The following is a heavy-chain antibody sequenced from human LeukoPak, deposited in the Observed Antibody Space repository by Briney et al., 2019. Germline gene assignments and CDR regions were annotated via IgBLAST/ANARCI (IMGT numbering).Heavy chain of an antibody. CDR1: GGSFSGYY. CDR2: IYYIGST. J-gene: IGHJ4*02. CDR3: ARQVTMVRGVIVLFDY. V-gene: IGHV4-34*01. D-gene: IGHD3-10*01. Sequence: SETLSLTCAVYGGSFSGYYWSWIRQPPGKGLEWIGSIYYIGSTYYNPSLKSRVNISVDTSKNQFSLKLSSVTAADTAVYYCARQVTMVRGVIVLFDYWGQGTLVTVSS.